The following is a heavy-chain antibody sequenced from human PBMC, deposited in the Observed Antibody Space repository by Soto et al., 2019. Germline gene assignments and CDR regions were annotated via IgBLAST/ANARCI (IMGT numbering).Heavy chain of an antibody. Sequence: SVSNAWMNWVRQAPGKGLEWVGRIKSKTDGGTTDYAAPVKGRFTISRDDSKTTLYLQMNSLKTEDTAVYYCTTLLTVPTTSQYYFDYWGQGTLVTVSS. V-gene: IGHV3-15*07. CDR3: TTLLTVPTTSQYYFDY. CDR1: SVSNAW. CDR2: IKSKTDGGTT. J-gene: IGHJ4*02. D-gene: IGHD4-17*01.